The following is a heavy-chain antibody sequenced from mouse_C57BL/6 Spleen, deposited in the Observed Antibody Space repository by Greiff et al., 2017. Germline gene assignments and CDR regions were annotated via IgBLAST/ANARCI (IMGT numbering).Heavy chain of an antibody. CDR2: IDPSDSYT. CDR1: GYTFTSYW. V-gene: IGHV1-59*01. CDR3: ARLGTGTSGY. J-gene: IGHJ2*01. D-gene: IGHD4-1*01. Sequence: QVQLQQPGAELVRPGTSVKLSCKASGYTFTSYWMHWVKQRPGQGLEWIGVIDPSDSYTNYNQKFKGKATLTVDTSSSTAYMQLSSLTSEDSAVYYCARLGTGTSGYWGQGTTLTVSS.